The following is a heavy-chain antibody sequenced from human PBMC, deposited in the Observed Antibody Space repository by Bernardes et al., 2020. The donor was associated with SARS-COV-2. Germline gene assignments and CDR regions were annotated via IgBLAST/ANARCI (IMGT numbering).Heavy chain of an antibody. CDR3: ARVDFSNLYYFDY. D-gene: IGHD4-4*01. CDR1: GYHTLSELA. V-gene: IGHV1-24*01. CDR2: FDPENGET. Sequence: ASVKVSCKVSGYHTLSELAMHWVRQAPGKGLEWVGGFDPENGETIYAQKFQGRVTMTEDRSTDTAYMELNSLRAEDTAVYYCARVDFSNLYYFDYWGQGTPVTVSS. J-gene: IGHJ4*02.